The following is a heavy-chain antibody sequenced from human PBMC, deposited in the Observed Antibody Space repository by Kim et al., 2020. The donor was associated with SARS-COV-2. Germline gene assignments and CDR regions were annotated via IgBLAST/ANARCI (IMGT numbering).Heavy chain of an antibody. J-gene: IGHJ4*02. V-gene: IGHV1-2*06. D-gene: IGHD3-22*01. CDR1: GYTFTGYY. Sequence: ASVKVSCKASGYTFTGYYMHWVRQAPGQGLEWMGRINPNSGGTNYAQKFQGRVTMTRGTSISTAYMELSRLRSDDTAVYYCARRIGSGYYPYFDYWGQGTLVTVSS. CDR3: ARRIGSGYYPYFDY. CDR2: INPNSGGT.